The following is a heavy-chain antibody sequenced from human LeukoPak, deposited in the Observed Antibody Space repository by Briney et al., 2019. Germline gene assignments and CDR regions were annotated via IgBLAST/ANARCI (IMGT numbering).Heavy chain of an antibody. CDR1: GYTFTSND. Sequence: SVKVSCKASGYTFTSNDINWVRQATGQGLEWMGWMNPNSGNTGYAQKFQGRVTITRNTSISTAYMELSSLRSEDTAVYYCARVVMGAKDAFDIWGQGTMVTVSS. D-gene: IGHD1-26*01. J-gene: IGHJ3*02. CDR2: MNPNSGNT. CDR3: ARVVMGAKDAFDI. V-gene: IGHV1-8*03.